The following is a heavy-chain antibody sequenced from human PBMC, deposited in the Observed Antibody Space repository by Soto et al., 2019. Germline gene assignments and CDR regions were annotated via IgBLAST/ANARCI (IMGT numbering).Heavy chain of an antibody. J-gene: IGHJ6*02. CDR1: GGSFSGYH. CDR2: INHRGST. Sequence: QVQLQQWGAGLLKPSETLSLTCAVYGGSFSGYHWNWIRQTPGKGMEWIGEINHRGSTSYNPSLKSRVTLSVGTSKNQFSLNVNSVTAADTAVYYCARRAVANSLDVWGQGTTVTVSS. V-gene: IGHV4-34*01. CDR3: ARRAVANSLDV. D-gene: IGHD5-12*01.